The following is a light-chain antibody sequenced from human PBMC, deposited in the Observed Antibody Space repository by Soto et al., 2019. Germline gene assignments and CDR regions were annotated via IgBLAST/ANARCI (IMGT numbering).Light chain of an antibody. J-gene: IGLJ2*01. V-gene: IGLV1-47*02. CDR1: SSNIGGTNY. Sequence: QSVLTQPPSASGTPGQKVFISCSGSSSNIGGTNYAYWYQQLPGAAPKLLMHSNNLRPSGVPERISGSKFGTAASLAISGLRSEDESVYYCASWDDRLGAVIFGGGPKATVL. CDR2: SNN. CDR3: ASWDDRLGAVI.